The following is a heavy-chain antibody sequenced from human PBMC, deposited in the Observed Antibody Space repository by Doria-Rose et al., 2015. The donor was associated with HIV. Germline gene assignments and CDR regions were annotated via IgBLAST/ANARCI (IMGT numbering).Heavy chain of an antibody. CDR3: ARVLSGTYDY. Sequence: VQLEETGPGLVRPSVTLSLTCSVSGGSISHYYWSWIRQPPGKGLEYIGDISYTGSTSYSPSLKSRVSISIDTSKNKFSLRLSSVTAADTAVYYCARVLSGTYDYWGQGTLVTVSS. J-gene: IGHJ4*02. D-gene: IGHD6-25*01. CDR1: GGSISHYY. V-gene: IGHV4-59*01. CDR2: ISYTGST.